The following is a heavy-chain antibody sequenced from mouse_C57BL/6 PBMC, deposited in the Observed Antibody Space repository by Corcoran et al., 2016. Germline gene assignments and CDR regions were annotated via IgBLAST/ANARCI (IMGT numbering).Heavy chain of an antibody. CDR1: GYTFTTYG. CDR3: ARFLLYYGNYGFDY. V-gene: IGHV9-3*01. Sequence: QIQLVQSGPELKKPGETVKISCKASGYTFTTYGMSWVKQAPGKGLKWMGWINTYSGVPTYADDFKGRFAFSLETSASTAYLQINNLKNEDTATYFCARFLLYYGNYGFDYWGQGTTLTVSS. J-gene: IGHJ2*01. CDR2: INTYSGVP. D-gene: IGHD2-1*01.